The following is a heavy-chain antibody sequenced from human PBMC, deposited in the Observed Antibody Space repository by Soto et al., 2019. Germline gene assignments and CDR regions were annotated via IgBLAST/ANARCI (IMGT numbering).Heavy chain of an antibody. CDR1: GYTFTSYD. Sequence: EASVKVSCKASGYTFTSYDINWVRQATGQGLEWMGWMNPNSGYTGYAQKFQGRVTMTRNTSISTAYMELSSLRSEDTAVYYCARAIIAAAGTTAGFDPWGQGTLVTVSS. J-gene: IGHJ5*02. D-gene: IGHD6-13*01. V-gene: IGHV1-8*01. CDR2: MNPNSGYT. CDR3: ARAIIAAAGTTAGFDP.